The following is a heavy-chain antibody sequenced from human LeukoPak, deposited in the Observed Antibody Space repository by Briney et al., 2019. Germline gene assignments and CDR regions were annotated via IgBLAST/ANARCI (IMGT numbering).Heavy chain of an antibody. V-gene: IGHV3-23*01. CDR1: GFTFSSYW. D-gene: IGHD2/OR15-2a*01. J-gene: IGHJ4*02. CDR3: AKDGGSFYDLRGYDY. Sequence: GGSLRLSCAASGFTFSSYWMHWVRQAPGKGLEWVALIGSSGGETNYADSVKGRFTISRDSSKNTLFLQMDSLRADDTAIYFCAKDGGSFYDLRGYDYWGQGALVTVSS. CDR2: IGSSGGET.